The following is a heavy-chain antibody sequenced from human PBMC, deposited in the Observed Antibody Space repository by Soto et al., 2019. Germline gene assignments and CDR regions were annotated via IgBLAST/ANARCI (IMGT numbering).Heavy chain of an antibody. CDR3: ARHRPGTTGGVGY. Sequence: GGSLRLSCAASGFTFSSYSMNWVRQAPGKGLEWVSSISSSSSYIYYADSVKGRFTISRDNAKNSLYLQMNSLRAEDTAVYYCARHRPGTTGGVGYWGQGTLVTVSS. CDR1: GFTFSSYS. V-gene: IGHV3-21*01. CDR2: ISSSSSYI. J-gene: IGHJ4*02. D-gene: IGHD1-1*01.